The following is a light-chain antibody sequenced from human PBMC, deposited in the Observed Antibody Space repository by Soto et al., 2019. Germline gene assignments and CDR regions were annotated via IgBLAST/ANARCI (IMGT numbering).Light chain of an antibody. V-gene: IGLV1-44*01. J-gene: IGLJ1*01. CDR1: SSNIGSHA. CDR2: SNT. Sequence: QSVLTQPPSASGTPGQRVTISCSGSSSNIGSHAVNWYQHLPGTAPKLLISSNTQRPSGVPGRFSGSKSGTSASLVIGRLQSGDEADYYCAAWDDSLTGSYVFGTGTKVTVL. CDR3: AAWDDSLTGSYV.